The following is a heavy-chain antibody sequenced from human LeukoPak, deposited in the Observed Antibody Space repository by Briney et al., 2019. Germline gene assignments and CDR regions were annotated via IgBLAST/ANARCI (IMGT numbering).Heavy chain of an antibody. V-gene: IGHV3-53*01. CDR3: ARERHGSGI. Sequence: GGSLNLSGAASGFTAIATNMSGVPKPQGRGLEWVSVIYSGGSTYYADSVKGRFTISRDNSKNTLYLQMNSLRAEDTAVYYCARERHGSGIWGQGTLVTVSS. D-gene: IGHD3-10*01. CDR1: GFTAIATN. CDR2: IYSGGST. J-gene: IGHJ4*02.